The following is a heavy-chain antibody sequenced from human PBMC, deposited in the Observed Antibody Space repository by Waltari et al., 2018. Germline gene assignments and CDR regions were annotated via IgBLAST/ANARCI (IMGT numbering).Heavy chain of an antibody. CDR1: GGSITSNRHY. CDR3: ATYLGASLGTAAFDV. J-gene: IGHJ3*01. V-gene: IGHV4-39*01. Sequence: QLQLQESGPGLVKPSETLSLTCSVSGGSITSNRHYWGWIRQPPGQGLEWIGTMSYNGAAYSSPSLNSRVTISRDTAKNQLSLKVGSVTAADTAVYYCATYLGASLGTAAFDVWGQGTMVTVSS. D-gene: IGHD1-1*01. CDR2: MSYNGAA.